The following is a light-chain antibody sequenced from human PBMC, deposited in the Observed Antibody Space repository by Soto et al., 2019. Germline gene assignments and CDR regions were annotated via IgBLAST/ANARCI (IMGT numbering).Light chain of an antibody. V-gene: IGKV3-11*01. CDR1: QTTNNY. Sequence: ENVLTQSPATLSLSPGERATLSCRASQTTNNYVAWYQQRPVQAPRLLIYGVSNRATGIPARFSGSGSGTDFTLTISGVEPEDFAVYYCQQRSDWPPITFGRGTRLDIK. CDR3: QQRSDWPPIT. CDR2: GVS. J-gene: IGKJ5*01.